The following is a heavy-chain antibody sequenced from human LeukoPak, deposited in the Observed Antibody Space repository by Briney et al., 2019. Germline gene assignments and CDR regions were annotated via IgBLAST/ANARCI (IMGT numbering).Heavy chain of an antibody. CDR3: AKEGYSSSWYRGSGLYYFDY. Sequence: PGRSLRLSCAASGFTFSSYGMHWVRQAPGKGLEWVAVISYDGGNKYYADSVKGRFTISRDNSKNTLYLQMNSLRAEDTAVYYCAKEGYSSSWYRGSGLYYFDYWGQGTLVTVSS. CDR2: ISYDGGNK. V-gene: IGHV3-30*18. CDR1: GFTFSSYG. J-gene: IGHJ4*02. D-gene: IGHD6-13*01.